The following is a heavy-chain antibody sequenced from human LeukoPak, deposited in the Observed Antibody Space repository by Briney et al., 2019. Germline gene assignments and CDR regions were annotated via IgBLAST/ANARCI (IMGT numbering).Heavy chain of an antibody. V-gene: IGHV3-48*03. CDR2: IGSSGSIR. CDR1: GFTFSNYE. CDR3: ARDPFGSSHTGYFDS. J-gene: IGHJ4*02. Sequence: GESLRLSCAASGFTFSNYEMNGVRQAPGKGLEWISHIGSSGSIRYYADSVKGRFTISRDNAKNSLYLQMNSLRSEDTAVYYCARDPFGSSHTGYFDSWGQGTLVTVSS. D-gene: IGHD1-26*01.